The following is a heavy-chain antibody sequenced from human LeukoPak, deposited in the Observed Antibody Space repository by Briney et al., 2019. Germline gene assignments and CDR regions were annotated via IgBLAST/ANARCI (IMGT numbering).Heavy chain of an antibody. J-gene: IGHJ3*02. D-gene: IGHD3-10*01. CDR1: GFTLSSYW. V-gene: IGHV3-7*04. CDR2: IKQDGSEK. Sequence: PGGSLRLSCAASGFTLSSYWMSWVRQAPGKGLEWVANIKQDGSEKYYVDSVKGRFTISRDNAKNSLYLQMNSLRAEDTAVYYCARVIWLIDAFDIWGQGTMVTVSS. CDR3: ARVIWLIDAFDI.